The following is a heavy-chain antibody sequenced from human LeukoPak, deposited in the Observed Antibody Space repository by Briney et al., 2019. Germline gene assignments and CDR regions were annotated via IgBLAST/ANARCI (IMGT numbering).Heavy chain of an antibody. Sequence: GGSLRLSCAASAFTFSNVWMSWVRQAPGKGLEWVGRIKSNTDGGTTDYGAPVKGRFTISRDDSKNTLYLQMNSLKTEDTAVYYCTTEEVTMLRGVIPYFDFWGQGTLVTVSS. D-gene: IGHD3-10*01. CDR1: AFTFSNVW. J-gene: IGHJ4*02. CDR2: IKSNTDGGTT. CDR3: TTEEVTMLRGVIPYFDF. V-gene: IGHV3-15*01.